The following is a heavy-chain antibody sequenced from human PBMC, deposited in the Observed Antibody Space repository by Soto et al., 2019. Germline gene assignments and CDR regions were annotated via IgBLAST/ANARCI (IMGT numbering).Heavy chain of an antibody. V-gene: IGHV3-23*01. CDR1: GFTFSNYA. J-gene: IGHJ3*02. Sequence: EVQMLESGGGLVQPGGSLRLSCAASGFTFSNYAMTWVRQAPGKGLEWVSTISGGGDGTFYADYVKGRFTIVRDNSRNRVYLQLNGLRAEDTPVCHCATKGLGSLTTYCNSGDCHYAFDIRGQGTMVTVSS. CDR3: ATKGLGSLTTYCNSGDCHYAFDI. CDR2: ISGGGDGT. D-gene: IGHD2-21*02.